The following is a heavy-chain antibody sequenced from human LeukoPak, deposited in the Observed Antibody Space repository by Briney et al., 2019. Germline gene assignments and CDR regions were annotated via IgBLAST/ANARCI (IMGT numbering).Heavy chain of an antibody. Sequence: QPGRSLRLSCAASGFTFSRYSMHWVRQAPGKGLKWVAVTSPDGNEKYYADSVKGRLTISRDNSKNTVFLQINSLSTEDTAVYSCFTGSAYYYDSWGQGTLVTVSS. CDR3: FTGSAYYYDS. CDR2: TSPDGNEK. V-gene: IGHV3-30*01. D-gene: IGHD3-22*01. CDR1: GFTFSRYS. J-gene: IGHJ5*01.